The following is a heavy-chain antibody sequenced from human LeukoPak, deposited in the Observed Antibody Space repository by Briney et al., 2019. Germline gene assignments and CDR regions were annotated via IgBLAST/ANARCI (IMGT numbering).Heavy chain of an antibody. D-gene: IGHD3-22*01. CDR1: GYTFTSSH. V-gene: IGHV1-46*01. Sequence: ASVKVSCKTSGYTFTSSHAHWVRQAPGQGLEWMGIINPSGGSTSYAQKFQGRVTMTRDTSTSTVYMELSSLRSEDTAVYYCARDLASSGYYWDWGQGTLVTVSS. J-gene: IGHJ4*02. CDR3: ARDLASSGYYWD. CDR2: INPSGGST.